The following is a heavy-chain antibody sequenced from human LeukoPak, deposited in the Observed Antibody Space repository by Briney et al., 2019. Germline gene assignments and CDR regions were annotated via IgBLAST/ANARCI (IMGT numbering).Heavy chain of an antibody. J-gene: IGHJ1*01. CDR3: AKAESYYDNSGYYYGEYFQH. V-gene: IGHV3-30*02. CDR1: GFTFSSYG. D-gene: IGHD3-22*01. CDR2: IRYDGSNK. Sequence: GGSLRLSCAASGFTFSSYGMHWVRQAPGKGREWVAFIRYDGSNKYYADSVKGLFTISRDNSKNPVYLQMNSLRAEDAAVYYCAKAESYYDNSGYYYGEYFQHWGQGTLVTVSS.